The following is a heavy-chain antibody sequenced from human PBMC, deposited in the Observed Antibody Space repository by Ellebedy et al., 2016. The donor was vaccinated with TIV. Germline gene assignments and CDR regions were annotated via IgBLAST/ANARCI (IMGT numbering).Heavy chain of an antibody. V-gene: IGHV3-66*01. CDR2: IYSGGAA. CDR1: GFTVITDY. D-gene: IGHD6-19*01. Sequence: PGGSLRLSCAASGFTVITDYMSWVRQAPGKGLEWVSTIYSGGAAYHGDSVKGRFTVSRDSSKNTVYLQMNSLRVEDTALYFCARNRDANGWYVDLWGQGTLVTVSS. J-gene: IGHJ5*02. CDR3: ARNRDANGWYVDL.